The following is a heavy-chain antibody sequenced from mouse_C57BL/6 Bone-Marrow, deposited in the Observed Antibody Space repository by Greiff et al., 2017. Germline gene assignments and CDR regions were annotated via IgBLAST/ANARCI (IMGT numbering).Heavy chain of an antibody. CDR1: GFSLTSYA. CDR2: IWTGGGT. CDR3: ARYYYGSRNWYFDV. Sequence: VMLVESGPGLVAPSQSLSITCTVSGFSLTSYAISWVRQPPGNGLEWLGVIWTGGGTNYNSALKSRLSISKDNSKSQVFLKMNSLQTDDTARYYCARYYYGSRNWYFDVWGTGTTVTVSS. V-gene: IGHV2-9-1*01. D-gene: IGHD1-1*01. J-gene: IGHJ1*03.